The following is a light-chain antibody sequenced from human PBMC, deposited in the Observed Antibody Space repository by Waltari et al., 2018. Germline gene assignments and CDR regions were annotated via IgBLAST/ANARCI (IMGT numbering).Light chain of an antibody. CDR2: DDS. Sequence: SYVLTQPPSVSVAPGRPARITCGGNNIGSKSESWYQQKPGQAPVLVVYDDSDRPSGIPERFSGSNSGNTATLTISRVEAGDEADYYCQVWDSSSDHVVFGGGTKLTVL. CDR1: NIGSKS. J-gene: IGLJ2*01. CDR3: QVWDSSSDHVV. V-gene: IGLV3-21*03.